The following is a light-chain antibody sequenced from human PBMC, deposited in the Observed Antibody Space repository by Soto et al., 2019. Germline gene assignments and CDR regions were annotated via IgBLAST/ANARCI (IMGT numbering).Light chain of an antibody. CDR1: QSIGRY. V-gene: IGKV1-39*01. J-gene: IGKJ2*01. Sequence: DIQMTQSPSSLSASVGDRVTITCRASQSIGRYLNWYHQKPGKAPKLLIYATSSLQDGVPSTFSGSRSGTDFTLTISSLQPEDVATYYCQQTYNSPFFTFGQGTKLEIK. CDR2: ATS. CDR3: QQTYNSPFFT.